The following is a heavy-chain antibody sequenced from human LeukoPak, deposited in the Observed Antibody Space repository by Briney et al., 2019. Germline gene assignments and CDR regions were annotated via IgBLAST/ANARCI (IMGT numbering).Heavy chain of an antibody. Sequence: ASVKVSCKASGYTFTSYGISWVRQAPGQGLEWMGWISTYNGNTSYAQKLQGRVTMTTDTSTSTAYMELRSLRSDDTAVYYCARKHRGYSGYDLFDYWGQGTLVTVSS. J-gene: IGHJ4*02. V-gene: IGHV1-18*04. CDR1: GYTFTSYG. CDR3: ARKHRGYSGYDLFDY. CDR2: ISTYNGNT. D-gene: IGHD5-12*01.